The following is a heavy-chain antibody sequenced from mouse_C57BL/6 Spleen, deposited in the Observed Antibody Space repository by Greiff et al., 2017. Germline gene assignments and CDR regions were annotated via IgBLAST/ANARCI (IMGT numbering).Heavy chain of an antibody. CDR2: IRSKSNNYAT. J-gene: IGHJ2*01. D-gene: IGHD1-1*01. CDR1: GFSFNTYA. Sequence: VQLKESGGGLVQPKGSLKLSCAASGFSFNTYAMNWVRQAPGKGLEWVARIRSKSNNYATYYADSVKDRFTISRDDSESMLYLQMNNLKTEDTAMYYCVRQNYYGSSPYFDYWGQGTTLTVSS. V-gene: IGHV10-1*01. CDR3: VRQNYYGSSPYFDY.